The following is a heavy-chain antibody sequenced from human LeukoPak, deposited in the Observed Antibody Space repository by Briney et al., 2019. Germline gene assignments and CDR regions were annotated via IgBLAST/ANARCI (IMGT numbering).Heavy chain of an antibody. D-gene: IGHD2-2*01. V-gene: IGHV2-5*02. CDR1: GFSLSTSGVG. J-gene: IGHJ5*02. CDR2: TYWDDDK. CDR3: AHALWYQLLSWFDP. Sequence: SGPTLVDPTQTLTLTCTFSGFSLSTSGVGVGWIRQPPGKALEWLVLTYWDDDKRYSPSLKSRLTITKDTSKNQVVLTMTNMDPVDTATYYCAHALWYQLLSWFDPWGQGTLVTVSS.